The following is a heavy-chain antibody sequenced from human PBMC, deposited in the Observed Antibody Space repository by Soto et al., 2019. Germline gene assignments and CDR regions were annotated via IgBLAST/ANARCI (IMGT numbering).Heavy chain of an antibody. CDR3: AKGFIEYSASVDY. CDR2: ISGSGGSS. CDR1: GFSFNSYA. Sequence: EVQLLESGGGLIQPGGSLRLSCSASGFSFNSYAMMWVRQAPGKGLEWVSVISGSGGSSYFADSAKGRFTISRDNSKNMLYLEMNSLRGEDTARYFCAKGFIEYSASVDYWGQGTLVIVSS. D-gene: IGHD5-12*01. V-gene: IGHV3-23*01. J-gene: IGHJ4*02.